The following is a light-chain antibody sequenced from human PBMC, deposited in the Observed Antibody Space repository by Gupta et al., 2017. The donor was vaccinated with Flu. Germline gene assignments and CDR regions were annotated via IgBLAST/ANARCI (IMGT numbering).Light chain of an antibody. CDR3: QQDDNWPPWT. V-gene: IGKV3-15*01. J-gene: IGKJ1*01. CDR1: QSVSTN. Sequence: EIVMTQSPATLSVSPGDSVTLSCRASQSVSTNLAWYQQKPGQSPRLLIFGASTRDTGIPARFSGGGFATDFTLTISSRRSEDFAVYYCQQDDNWPPWTFGQGTKVEVK. CDR2: GAS.